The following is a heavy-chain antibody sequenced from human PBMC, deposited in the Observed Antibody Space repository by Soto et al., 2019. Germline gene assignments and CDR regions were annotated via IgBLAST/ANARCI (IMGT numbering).Heavy chain of an antibody. J-gene: IGHJ5*02. D-gene: IGHD3-10*01. CDR2: IYHYGST. CDR1: GGSISSGGYF. Sequence: QLQLQESGSGLVKPSQTLSLTCAVSGGSISSGGYFWSWIRQPPGKGLEWIGYIYHYGSTYYNPSLKSRVTISVDRSKNQFSLKRSSVTAADTAVYYCARGLGPWGQGTLVTVSS. V-gene: IGHV4-30-2*01. CDR3: ARGLGP.